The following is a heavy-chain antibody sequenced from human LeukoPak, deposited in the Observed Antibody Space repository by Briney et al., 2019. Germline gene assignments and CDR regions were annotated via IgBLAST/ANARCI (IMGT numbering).Heavy chain of an antibody. CDR3: ATSPSSGWYPDY. V-gene: IGHV1-69*05. D-gene: IGHD6-19*01. Sequence: SVKVSCKAPGGTFSSYAISWVRQAPGQGLEWMGGIIPIFGTANYAQKFQGRVTITTDESTSTAYMELSSLRSEDTAVYYCATSPSSGWYPDYWGQGTLVTVSS. CDR1: GGTFSSYA. CDR2: IIPIFGTA. J-gene: IGHJ4*02.